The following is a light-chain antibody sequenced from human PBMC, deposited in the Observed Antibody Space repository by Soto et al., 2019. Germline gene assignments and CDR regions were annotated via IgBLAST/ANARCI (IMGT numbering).Light chain of an antibody. CDR1: SSNIGAGYG. CDR3: CSYAGSYTSHVV. Sequence: QSVLTQPPSVSGAPGQRVTISCTGSSSNIGAGYGAHWYQQLPGTAPKLLVYGNSNRPSGVPDRFSGSKSGNTASLTISGLQAEDEADYYCCSYAGSYTSHVVFGGGTKLTVL. V-gene: IGLV1-40*01. J-gene: IGLJ2*01. CDR2: GNS.